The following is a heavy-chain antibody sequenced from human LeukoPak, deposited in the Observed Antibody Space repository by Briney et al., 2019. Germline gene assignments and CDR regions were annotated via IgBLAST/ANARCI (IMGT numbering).Heavy chain of an antibody. D-gene: IGHD3-3*01. CDR3: ARAHDFWSGYGGNDMDV. CDR1: GFSFRTHS. J-gene: IGHJ6*03. CDR2: ITSFGSDI. V-gene: IGHV3-21*01. Sequence: PGGSLRLSCAASGFSFRTHSMKWVRQAPGKGLEWVSSITSFGSDIYYADSVKGRFTISRDDGKNSLYLQMNSLGAEDSAVYYCARAHDFWSGYGGNDMDVWGKGTTVTVSS.